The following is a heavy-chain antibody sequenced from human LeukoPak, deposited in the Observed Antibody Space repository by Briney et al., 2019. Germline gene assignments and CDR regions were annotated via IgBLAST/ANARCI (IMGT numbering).Heavy chain of an antibody. CDR2: INPNDGTT. V-gene: IGHV1-46*01. Sequence: ASVKVSCKASGYSFTKYYIHWVRQAPGQGLEWLGIINPNDGTTTYAQKFQGRITITRETSTSTVYMEVSSLRPEDTAVYYCARLVYTSSSGYKYWGQGTLVTVSS. CDR1: GYSFTKYY. D-gene: IGHD6-6*01. CDR3: ARLVYTSSSGYKY. J-gene: IGHJ4*02.